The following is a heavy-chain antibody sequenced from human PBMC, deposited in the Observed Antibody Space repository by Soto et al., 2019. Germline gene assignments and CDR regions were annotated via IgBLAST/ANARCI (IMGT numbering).Heavy chain of an antibody. CDR1: GYTFTSYT. Sequence: QVQLVQSGAEVKKPGASVKVSCKASGYTFTSYTIHWVRQAPGQRLEWMGYINAANENIKFAEKFQGRVTLTRDASASTVYLELDSPRPEDTAVYYCARVRGATTGDTFAYWGQGTLVTVSS. V-gene: IGHV1-3*01. J-gene: IGHJ4*02. CDR3: ARVRGATTGDTFAY. CDR2: INAANENI. D-gene: IGHD1-1*01.